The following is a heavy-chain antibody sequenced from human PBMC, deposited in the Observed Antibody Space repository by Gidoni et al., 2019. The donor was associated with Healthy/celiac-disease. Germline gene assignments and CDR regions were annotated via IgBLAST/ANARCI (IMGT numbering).Heavy chain of an antibody. CDR2: INHSGST. CDR1: GGSFSGYY. J-gene: IGHJ4*02. V-gene: IGHV4-34*01. CDR3: ARGYGSGYFDY. D-gene: IGHD3-10*01. Sequence: QVQLQQWGAGLLKPSETLSLTCAVSGGSFSGYYWSWIRQPPGKGLEWIGEINHSGSTNYNPSLKSRVTISVDTSKNQFSLRLSSVTAADTAVYYCARGYGSGYFDYWGQGTLVTVSS.